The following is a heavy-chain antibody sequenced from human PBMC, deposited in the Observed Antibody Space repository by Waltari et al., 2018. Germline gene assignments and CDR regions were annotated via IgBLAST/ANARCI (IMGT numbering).Heavy chain of an antibody. Sequence: EVQLVESGGGVVRPGGSLRLSCASYVFTFNDYGMSWVRQAPGKGLAWVSGINWNGGSTGYADSVKGRFTISRDNAKNSLYLQMNSLRAEDTALHHCARGFYTPPGDWGQGTLVTVSS. V-gene: IGHV3-20*01. D-gene: IGHD2-2*02. CDR1: VFTFNDYG. CDR2: INWNGGST. J-gene: IGHJ4*02. CDR3: ARGFYTPPGD.